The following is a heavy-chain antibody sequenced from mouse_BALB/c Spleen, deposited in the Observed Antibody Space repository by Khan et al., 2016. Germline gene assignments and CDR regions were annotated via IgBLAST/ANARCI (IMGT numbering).Heavy chain of an antibody. Sequence: EVQLQESGPGLVKPSQSLSLTCTVTGYSITSDYAWNWIRQFPGNKLEWMGYISYSGSTSYNPSLKSRISITRDTYKNQFSLQLNSVTSEDSATYYCARLYGNYWYFDVWGAGPTVTVSS. CDR3: ARLYGNYWYFDV. J-gene: IGHJ1*01. D-gene: IGHD2-10*02. CDR2: ISYSGST. CDR1: GYSITSDYA. V-gene: IGHV3-2*02.